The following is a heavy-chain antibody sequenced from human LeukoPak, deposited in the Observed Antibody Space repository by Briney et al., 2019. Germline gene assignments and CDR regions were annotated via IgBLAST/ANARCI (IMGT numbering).Heavy chain of an antibody. CDR1: GFTFNSYA. J-gene: IGHJ4*02. CDR2: IYYSGST. V-gene: IGHV4-39*01. D-gene: IGHD6-19*01. CDR3: ATLYSSGWYDFDY. Sequence: GSLRLSCAASGFTFNSYAMSWVRQPPGKGLEWIGSIYYSGSTYYNPSLKSLVTISVDTSKNQFSLKLSSVTAADTAVYYCATLYSSGWYDFDYWGQGTLVTVSS.